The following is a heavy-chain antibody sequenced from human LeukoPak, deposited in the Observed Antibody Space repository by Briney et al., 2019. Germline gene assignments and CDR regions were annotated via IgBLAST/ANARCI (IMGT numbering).Heavy chain of an antibody. V-gene: IGHV1-8*01. J-gene: IGHJ4*02. CDR3: ARGEYYYGSGSYQD. CDR1: GYTFTSYD. Sequence: ASVKVSCKASGYTFTSYDINWVRQATGQGLEWMGWMNPNSGNTGYAQKFQGRVTMIRNTSISTAYMELSSLRSEDTAVYYCARGEYYYGSGSYQDWGQGTLVTVSS. D-gene: IGHD3-10*01. CDR2: MNPNSGNT.